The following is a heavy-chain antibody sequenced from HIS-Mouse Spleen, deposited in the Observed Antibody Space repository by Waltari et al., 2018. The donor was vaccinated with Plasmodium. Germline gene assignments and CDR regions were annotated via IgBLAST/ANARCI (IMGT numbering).Heavy chain of an antibody. Sequence: EVQLVESGGGLVKPGGSLRLPGAAPGFTFSSVSMNWVRQAQGKGLEWCSSISSSSSYIYYADSVKGRFTISRDNAKNSLYLQMNSLRAEDTAVYYCARDERGGYYFDYWGQGTLVTVSS. CDR1: GFTFSSVS. CDR3: ARDERGGYYFDY. D-gene: IGHD3-10*01. CDR2: ISSSSSYI. V-gene: IGHV3-21*01. J-gene: IGHJ4*02.